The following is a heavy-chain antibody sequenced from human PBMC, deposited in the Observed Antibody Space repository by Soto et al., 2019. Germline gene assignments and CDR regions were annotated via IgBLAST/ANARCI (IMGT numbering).Heavy chain of an antibody. J-gene: IGHJ4*02. CDR1: GGSFSGYS. V-gene: IGHV4-34*01. D-gene: IGHD4-17*01. Sequence: QVQLQQWGAGLLKPSETLSLTCAVYGGSFSGYSWTWTRQPPGKGLEWIGEINHSGSTNYNPSLKSRVTISVDTSKNQFSLKLSSVTAADTAVYYCASPYGGKAFRDYWGQGTLVTVSS. CDR2: INHSGST. CDR3: ASPYGGKAFRDY.